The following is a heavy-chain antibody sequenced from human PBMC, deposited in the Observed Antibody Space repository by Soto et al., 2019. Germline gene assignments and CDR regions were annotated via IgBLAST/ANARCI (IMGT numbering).Heavy chain of an antibody. CDR1: GTSMSSYY. CDR2: ISATGTA. CDR3: AGGQSGAANF. Sequence: WETRRLTCSLSGTSMSSYYWSWIRQSAQKGLDSIGRISATGTASYIPSLKSRITLSVDTSKNQFSLNLKFVTAADTAVYFCAGGQSGAANFWGQGTLVTVSS. D-gene: IGHD2-15*01. V-gene: IGHV4-4*07. J-gene: IGHJ4*03.